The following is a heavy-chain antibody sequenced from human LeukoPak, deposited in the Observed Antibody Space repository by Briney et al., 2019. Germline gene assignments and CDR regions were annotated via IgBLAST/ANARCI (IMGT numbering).Heavy chain of an antibody. CDR1: GGTFSSYA. J-gene: IGHJ4*02. CDR2: IIPIFGSA. D-gene: IGHD1-26*01. V-gene: IGHV1-69*05. Sequence: SVKVSCKASGGTFSSYAISWVRQAPGQGLEWMGRIIPIFGSANYAQKFQGRVTITTDESTSTAYMELSSLRSEDTAVYYCARVSGHLKWELVDYWGQGTLVTVSS. CDR3: ARVSGHLKWELVDY.